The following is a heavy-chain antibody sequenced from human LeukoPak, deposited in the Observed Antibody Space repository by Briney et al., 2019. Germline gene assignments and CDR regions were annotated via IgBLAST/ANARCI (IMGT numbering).Heavy chain of an antibody. CDR2: VDPADGET. D-gene: IGHD2-15*01. Sequence: VKISYKVSGYTFTHYYIHQEQQAPGKGLDWMGLVDPADGETIYAEKFQARVTLTADTSTDTAYMELSSLRSEDTAVYYCATVSVVLPGWGQGTLVTVSS. V-gene: IGHV1-69-2*01. CDR1: GYTFTHYY. J-gene: IGHJ4*02. CDR3: ATVSVVLPG.